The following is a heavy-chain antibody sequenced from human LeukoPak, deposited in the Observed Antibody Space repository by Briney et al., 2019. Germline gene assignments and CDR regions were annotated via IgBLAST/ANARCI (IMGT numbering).Heavy chain of an antibody. V-gene: IGHV4-59*01. CDR1: GGSINNYF. CDR2: IHSGGNT. CDR3: ARIGSTIATGIIDY. Sequence: SETLSLTCTVSGGSINNYFWAWIRQPPGKGLEWIGYIHSGGNTVYNPPLKSRVTFSVDTSKHQFSLTLNSLTAADTAVYYCARIGSTIATGIIDYWGQGTLVTVSS. D-gene: IGHD1-1*01. J-gene: IGHJ4*02.